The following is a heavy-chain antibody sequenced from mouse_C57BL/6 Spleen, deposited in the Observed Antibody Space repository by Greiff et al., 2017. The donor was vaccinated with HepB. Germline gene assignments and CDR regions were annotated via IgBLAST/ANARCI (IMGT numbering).Heavy chain of an antibody. Sequence: EVQLVESGPGLVKPSQSLSLTCSVTGYSITSGYYWNWIRQFPGNKLEWMGYISYDGSNNYNPSLKNRISITRDTSKNQFFLKLNSVTTEDTATYYCARDGYGKSYFDYWGQGTTLTVSS. V-gene: IGHV3-6*01. D-gene: IGHD2-10*02. CDR2: ISYDGSN. CDR3: ARDGYGKSYFDY. J-gene: IGHJ2*01. CDR1: GYSITSGYY.